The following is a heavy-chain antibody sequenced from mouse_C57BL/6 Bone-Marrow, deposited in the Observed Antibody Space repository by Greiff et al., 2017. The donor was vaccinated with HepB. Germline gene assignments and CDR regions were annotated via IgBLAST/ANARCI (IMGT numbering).Heavy chain of an antibody. J-gene: IGHJ3*01. CDR2: ISSGGDYI. V-gene: IGHV5-9-1*02. Sequence: EVQRVESGEGLVKPGGSLKLSCAASGFTFSSYAMSWVRQTPEKRLEWVAYISSGGDYIYYADTVKGRFTISRDNARNTLYLQMSSLKSEDTAMYYGTRARYYYGPFAYWGQGTLVTVSA. CDR3: TRARYYYGPFAY. D-gene: IGHD1-1*01. CDR1: GFTFSSYA.